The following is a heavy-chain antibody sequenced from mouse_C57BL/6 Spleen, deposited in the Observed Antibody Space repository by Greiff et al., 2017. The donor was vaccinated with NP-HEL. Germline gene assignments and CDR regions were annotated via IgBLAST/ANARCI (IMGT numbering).Heavy chain of an antibody. D-gene: IGHD4-1*01. CDR3: AREPPPLGPFDY. J-gene: IGHJ2*01. CDR1: GFTFSSYA. Sequence: EVMLVESGGGLVKPGGSLKLSCAASGFTFSSYAMSWVRQTPEKRLEWVATISDGGSYTYYPDNVKGRFTISRDNAKNNLYLQMSHLKSEDTAMDSCAREPPPLGPFDYWGKGTTLTVSS. CDR2: ISDGGSYT. V-gene: IGHV5-4*01.